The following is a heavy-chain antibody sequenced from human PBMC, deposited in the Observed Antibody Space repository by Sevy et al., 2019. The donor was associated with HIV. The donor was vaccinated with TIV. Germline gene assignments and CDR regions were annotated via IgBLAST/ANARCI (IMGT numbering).Heavy chain of an antibody. D-gene: IGHD3-16*02. CDR1: GYTLTELS. J-gene: IGHJ4*02. V-gene: IGHV1-24*01. CDR3: AAAVMITFGGVIANDY. Sequence: ASVKVSCKVSGYTLTELSMHWVRQAPGKGLAWMGGFDPEDGEKIYAQKFQGRVTMTEDTSTDTAYTELSSLRSEDTAVYYCAAAVMITFGGVIANDYWGQGTLVTVSS. CDR2: FDPEDGEK.